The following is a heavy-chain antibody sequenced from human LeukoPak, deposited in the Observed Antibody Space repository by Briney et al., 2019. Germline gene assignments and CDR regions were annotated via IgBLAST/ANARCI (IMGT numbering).Heavy chain of an antibody. J-gene: IGHJ4*02. V-gene: IGHV3-23*01. D-gene: IGHD3-22*01. CDR3: AKTPMIVVVITTLFDY. Sequence: GGSLRLSCVASGFTFSSYAMSWVRQAPGKGLEWVSAISGSGGNTYYADSVKGRFTISRDNSKNTLYLQMNSLRAEDTAVYYCAKTPMIVVVITTLFDYWGQGTLVTVSS. CDR1: GFTFSSYA. CDR2: ISGSGGNT.